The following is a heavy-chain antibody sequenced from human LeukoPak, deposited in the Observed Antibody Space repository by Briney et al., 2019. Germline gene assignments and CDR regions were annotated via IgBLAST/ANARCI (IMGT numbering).Heavy chain of an antibody. Sequence: SETLSLTCAVYGGSFSGYYWSWLRQPPGKGLEWIGEINHSGSTNYNPSLKSRVTISVDTSKNQFSLTLSSVTAADTAVYYIAIPTRARSGSWLDGWGQGTLVTVSS. J-gene: IGHJ4*01. V-gene: IGHV4-34*01. CDR1: GGSFSGYY. D-gene: IGHD6-13*01. CDR2: INHSGST. CDR3: AIPTRARSGSWLDG.